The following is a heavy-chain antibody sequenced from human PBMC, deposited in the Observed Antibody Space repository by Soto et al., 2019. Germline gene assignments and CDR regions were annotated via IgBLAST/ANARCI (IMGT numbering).Heavy chain of an antibody. CDR3: ARVPYCSSTSCYKSEVWFDP. V-gene: IGHV1-18*01. CDR2: ISAYNGNT. Sequence: ASVKVSCKASGYTFTSYGISWVRQAPGQGLEWLGWISAYNGNTNYAQKLQGRVTMTTDTSTSTAYMELRSLRSDDTAVYYCARVPYCSSTSCYKSEVWFDPWGQGTLVTVSS. D-gene: IGHD2-2*02. CDR1: GYTFTSYG. J-gene: IGHJ5*02.